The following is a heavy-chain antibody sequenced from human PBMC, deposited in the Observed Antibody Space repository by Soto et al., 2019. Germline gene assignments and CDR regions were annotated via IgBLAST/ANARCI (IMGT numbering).Heavy chain of an antibody. J-gene: IGHJ4*02. CDR2: ISSSSSYI. D-gene: IGHD6-13*01. V-gene: IGHV3-21*01. Sequence: GSLRLSCAASGFTFSSYSMNWVRQAPGKGLEWVSSISSSSSYIYYADSVKGRFTISRDNAKNSLYLQMNSLRAEDTAVYYCARDQGGSSSWYYFDFWGQGTLVTVSS. CDR1: GFTFSSYS. CDR3: ARDQGGSSSWYYFDF.